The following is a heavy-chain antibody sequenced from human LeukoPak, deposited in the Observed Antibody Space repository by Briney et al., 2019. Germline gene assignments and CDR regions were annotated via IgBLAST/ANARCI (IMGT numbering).Heavy chain of an antibody. D-gene: IGHD5-24*01. CDR3: TRTPGDAFHPGGYYFDY. V-gene: IGHV3-49*04. J-gene: IGHJ4*02. Sequence: GGSLRLSCTTSGFSFVDYAVSWVRQAPGKGLEWVSFIRTKYYGGAAEYAASVKGRFTVSRDDSKSIAYLQITSLKTEDTAVYYCTRTPGDAFHPGGYYFDYWGRGTLVTVSS. CDR2: IRTKYYGGAA. CDR1: GFSFVDYA.